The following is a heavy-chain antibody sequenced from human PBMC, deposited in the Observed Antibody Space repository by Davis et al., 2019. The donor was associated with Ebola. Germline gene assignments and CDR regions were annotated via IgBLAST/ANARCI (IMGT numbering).Heavy chain of an antibody. CDR2: ISGSGGST. CDR3: ARGDGYNYWDY. Sequence: GGSLRLSCAASGFSFSTYAMTWVRQAPGKGLEWVSAISGSGGSTYYADSVKGRFTVSRDSSKDTVYLQMDSLRVEDTAVYYCARGDGYNYWDYWGQGTLVTVSS. V-gene: IGHV3-23*01. D-gene: IGHD5-24*01. CDR1: GFSFSTYA. J-gene: IGHJ4*02.